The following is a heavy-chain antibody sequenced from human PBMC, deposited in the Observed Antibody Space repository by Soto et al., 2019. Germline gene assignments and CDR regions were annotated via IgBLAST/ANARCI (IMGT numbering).Heavy chain of an antibody. J-gene: IGHJ4*02. Sequence: QVQLVQSGAEEKKPGSSVKVSCKASAGTFSSYAITWVRQAPGQGLEWLGGIIPIFGTANYAQTFQGRVMITADKSTSTAYMELSSLTSEDTAVYYCGGYSSGSYSSSYWGQGTLVTVSS. D-gene: IGHD3-10*01. CDR2: IIPIFGTA. V-gene: IGHV1-69*06. CDR1: AGTFSSYA. CDR3: GGYSSGSYSSSY.